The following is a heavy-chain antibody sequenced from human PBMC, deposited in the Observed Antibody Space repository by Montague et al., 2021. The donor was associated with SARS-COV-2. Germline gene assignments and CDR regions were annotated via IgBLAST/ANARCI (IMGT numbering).Heavy chain of an antibody. CDR3: ARLGDGVVPSPILGVGPYYSYCYMDV. D-gene: IGHD2-2*02. CDR1: GGSFSTYS. J-gene: IGHJ6*03. V-gene: IGHV4-34*01. Sequence: SQTLSLTCAVHGGSFSTYSWNWIRQPPGKGLEWIGEIHHGGSTNYNPSLKSRVTISADTSKNQFSLKLTSVAAADTAVYYCARLGDGVVPSPILGVGPYYSYCYMDVWSKGTTVTVSS. CDR2: IHHGGST.